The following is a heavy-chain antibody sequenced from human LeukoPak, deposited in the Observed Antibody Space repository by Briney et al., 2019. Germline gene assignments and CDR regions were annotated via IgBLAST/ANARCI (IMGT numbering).Heavy chain of an antibody. Sequence: PSETLSLTCTVSGGSIGSSSYYWGWIRQPPGKGLEWIGSIYYSGSTYYNPSLKSRVTISVDTSKNQFSLKLSSVTAADTAVYYCARPKMNSGWFDPWGQGTLVTVSS. D-gene: IGHD6-19*01. CDR2: IYYSGST. V-gene: IGHV4-39*01. CDR1: GGSIGSSSYY. J-gene: IGHJ5*02. CDR3: ARPKMNSGWFDP.